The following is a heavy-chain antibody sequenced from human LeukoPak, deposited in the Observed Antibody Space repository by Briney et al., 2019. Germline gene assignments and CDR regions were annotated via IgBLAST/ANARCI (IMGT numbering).Heavy chain of an antibody. V-gene: IGHV4-39*01. J-gene: IGHJ6*03. Sequence: PSETLSLTCSVSGDSISGTIYYWGWIRQPPGKGLEWIGSIYYSGSTYYSPSLQSRVTISVDTSKNHFSLKLSSVTAADTAVYYCARHNPSTIFGVVDYYYYMDVWGKGTTVTVSS. CDR3: ARHNPSTIFGVVDYYYYMDV. CDR2: IYYSGST. D-gene: IGHD3-3*01. CDR1: GDSISGTIYY.